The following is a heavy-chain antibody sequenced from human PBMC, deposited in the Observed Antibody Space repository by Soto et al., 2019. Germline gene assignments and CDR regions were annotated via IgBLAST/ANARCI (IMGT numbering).Heavy chain of an antibody. D-gene: IGHD5-18*01. CDR2: ISSSGTTI. V-gene: IGHV3-11*04. J-gene: IGHJ4*02. CDR1: GFTFSDHY. Sequence: GGSLRLSCAASGFTFSDHYMSWIRQAPGKGLEWVSYISSSGTTIYDADSVKGRFTISRDNAKNSLYLQMNSLRPEDSAAYYCAPDTAMATELGYWGQGTLVTVSS. CDR3: APDTAMATELGY.